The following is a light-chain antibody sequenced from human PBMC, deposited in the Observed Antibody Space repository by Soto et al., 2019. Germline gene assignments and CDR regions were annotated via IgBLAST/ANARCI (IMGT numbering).Light chain of an antibody. J-gene: IGLJ2*01. V-gene: IGLV1-51*01. CDR3: ATWDSSLSAAV. Sequence: QSVLTQPPSVSAAPGQTVTLSCSGSISNIGNNYVSWFQQFPGTGPTILIYDNYKRPSGIPDRFSGSKSGTSATLGITGLQIGDEADYYCATWDSSLSAAVFGGGTKVNVL. CDR2: DNY. CDR1: ISNIGNNY.